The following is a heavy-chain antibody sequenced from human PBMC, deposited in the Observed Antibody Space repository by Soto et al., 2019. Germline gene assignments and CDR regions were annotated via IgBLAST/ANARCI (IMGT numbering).Heavy chain of an antibody. D-gene: IGHD2-2*01. J-gene: IGHJ6*02. CDR3: ASAVGYCSSTSCYYYYGMDV. CDR2: INAGNGNT. CDR1: GYTFTSYA. Sequence: SVKVSCKASGYTFTSYAMHWVRQAPGQRLERMGWINAGNGNTKYSQKFQGRVTITRDTSASTAYMELSSLRSEDTAVYYCASAVGYCSSTSCYYYYGMDVWGQGTTVTVSS. V-gene: IGHV1-3*01.